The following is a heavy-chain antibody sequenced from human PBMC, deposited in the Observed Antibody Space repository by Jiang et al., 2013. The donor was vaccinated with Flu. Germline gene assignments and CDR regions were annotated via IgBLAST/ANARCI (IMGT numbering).Heavy chain of an antibody. CDR1: GFIFDDYA. D-gene: IGHD3-22*01. Sequence: QLVESGGGLVQPGRSLRLSCVTSGFIFDDYAMHWVRQVPGKGLEWVSGINWDSGRIGYADSVKGRFTVSRDSAKNSLYLQMNSLRAEDTALYYCAKDMGLYYYDSTGYYGDYYGMDVWGQGTTVAVSS. V-gene: IGHV3-9*01. J-gene: IGHJ6*02. CDR2: INWDSGRI. CDR3: AKDMGLYYYDSTGYYGDYYGMDV.